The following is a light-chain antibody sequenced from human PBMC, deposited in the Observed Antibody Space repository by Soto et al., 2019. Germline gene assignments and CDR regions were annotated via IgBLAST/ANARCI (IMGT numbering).Light chain of an antibody. CDR2: EVS. V-gene: IGLV2-8*01. Sequence: QSALTQPPSASGSPGQSVTLSCTGTSSDVGGYNYVSWYQQHPGKAPKLMIYEVSKRPSGVPDRFSGSKSGNTASLTVSGLQAEDEADYYCSSYAGSNKLVFGGGNQLTVL. CDR3: SSYAGSNKLV. J-gene: IGLJ2*01. CDR1: SSDVGGYNY.